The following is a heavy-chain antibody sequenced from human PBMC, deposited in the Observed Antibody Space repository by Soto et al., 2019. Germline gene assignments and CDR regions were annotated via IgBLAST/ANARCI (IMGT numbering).Heavy chain of an antibody. CDR1: GYTFTSYG. D-gene: IGHD5-18*01. CDR3: ARNVRIQLWKGTL. J-gene: IGHJ4*02. Sequence: QVQLVQSGAEVKKPGASVKVSCKASGYTFTSYGISWVRQAPGQGLEWMGWISAYNGNTNYAQKLQDRVTMTTDTSTSKAYMEVRGLRSDDTAVYYCARNVRIQLWKGTLWGQGTLVTVSS. V-gene: IGHV1-18*04. CDR2: ISAYNGNT.